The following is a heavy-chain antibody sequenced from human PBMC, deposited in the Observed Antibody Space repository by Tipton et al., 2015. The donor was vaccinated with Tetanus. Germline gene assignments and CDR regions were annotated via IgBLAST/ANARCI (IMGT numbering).Heavy chain of an antibody. CDR3: ARRSYCSSSRCFDAFDL. CDR2: ISHSGSS. D-gene: IGHD2-2*01. Sequence: TLSLTCTVSGGSFSLYYWNWVRQSPGKGLEWIGEISHSGSSNYSPSLKSRVAISMDTSKNQISLKLSSVTAADTAVYYCARRSYCSSSRCFDAFDLWGQGTMVTVSS. CDR1: GGSFSLYY. V-gene: IGHV4-34*01. J-gene: IGHJ3*01.